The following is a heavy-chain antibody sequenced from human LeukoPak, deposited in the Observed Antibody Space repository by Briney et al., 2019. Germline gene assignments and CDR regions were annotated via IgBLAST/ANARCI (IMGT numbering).Heavy chain of an antibody. CDR1: GGSISGFY. CDR2: IYYSGST. D-gene: IGHD2/OR15-2a*01. CDR3: ARGRPTYLIDS. V-gene: IGHV4-59*01. Sequence: SETLSLTCSVSGGSISGFYWSWIRQPPGKGLEWIGHIYYSGSTSYSPSLKSRVTMSLDTSKNQFSLILTSVTAADTAVYYCARGRPTYLIDSWGQGTLVTVSS. J-gene: IGHJ4*02.